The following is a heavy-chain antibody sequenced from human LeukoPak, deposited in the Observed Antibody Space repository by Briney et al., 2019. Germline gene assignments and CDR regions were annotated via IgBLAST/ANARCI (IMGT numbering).Heavy chain of an antibody. V-gene: IGHV1-2*02. D-gene: IGHD1-26*01. CDR3: ASDKGRGYSGSYDYYFDY. CDR1: GYTFTVYY. Sequence: ASVKVSCKASGYTFTVYYMHWVRQAPGQGLEWMGWINPNSGGTNYAQKFQGRVTMTRDTSISTAYMELSRLRSDDTAVDYCASDKGRGYSGSYDYYFDYWGQGTLVTVSS. J-gene: IGHJ4*02. CDR2: INPNSGGT.